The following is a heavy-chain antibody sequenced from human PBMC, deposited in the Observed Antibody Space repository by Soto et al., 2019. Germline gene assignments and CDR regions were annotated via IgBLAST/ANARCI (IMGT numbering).Heavy chain of an antibody. J-gene: IGHJ5*02. Sequence: GSGPTLVNPTQTLTLTCTFSGFSLGTSGVGVGWIRQPPGKALEWLALIYWDDDKRYSPSLKSRLTITKDTSKNQVVLTMTNMDPVDTATYYCAHRNPPYYGSGSYWFDPWGQGTLVTVSS. CDR3: AHRNPPYYGSGSYWFDP. CDR1: GFSLGTSGVG. CDR2: IYWDDDK. V-gene: IGHV2-5*02. D-gene: IGHD3-10*01.